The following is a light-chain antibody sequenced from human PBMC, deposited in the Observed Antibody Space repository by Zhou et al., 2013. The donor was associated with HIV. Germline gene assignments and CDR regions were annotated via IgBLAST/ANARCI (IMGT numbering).Light chain of an antibody. J-gene: IGKJ5*01. CDR1: QSISSW. CDR3: QQYEF. Sequence: DIQMTQSPSTLSASVGDRVTITCRASQSISSWLAWYQQKPGKAPKLLIYKASSLESGVPSRFSGSGSGTEFTLTISRLESEDFAVYYCQQYEFFGQGTRLDIK. CDR2: KAS. V-gene: IGKV1-5*03.